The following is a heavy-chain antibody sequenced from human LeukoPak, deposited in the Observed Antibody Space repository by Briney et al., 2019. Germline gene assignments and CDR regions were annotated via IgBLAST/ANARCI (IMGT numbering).Heavy chain of an antibody. CDR2: IYPRDGST. V-gene: IGHV1-46*01. CDR3: ARGLGSGSYYGY. Sequence: ASVKVSCKASGYTFTSNYIHWVRQAPGQGLEWMGMIYPRDGSTSYAQKFQGRVTMTRDTSTSTVYMELSSLRSEDTAVYYCARGLGSGSYYGYWGQGTLVTVSS. CDR1: GYTFTSNY. D-gene: IGHD1-26*01. J-gene: IGHJ4*02.